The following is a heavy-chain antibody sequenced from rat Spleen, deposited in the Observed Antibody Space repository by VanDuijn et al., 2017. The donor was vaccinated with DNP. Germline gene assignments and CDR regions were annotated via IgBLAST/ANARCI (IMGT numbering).Heavy chain of an antibody. V-gene: IGHV5-22*01. CDR2: IGSAGYAP. CDR3: ARQDYSSYAMDA. CDR1: GFTFSDYY. Sequence: EVQLVESGGGLVQPGRSLKLSCAASGFTFSDYYMAWVRQAPTKGLEWVAYIGSAGYAPYYGDSVKGRFTISRDNAKSSLYLQMNSLKSEDTATYYCARQDYSSYAMDAWGQGTSVTVSS. D-gene: IGHD1-2*01. J-gene: IGHJ4*01.